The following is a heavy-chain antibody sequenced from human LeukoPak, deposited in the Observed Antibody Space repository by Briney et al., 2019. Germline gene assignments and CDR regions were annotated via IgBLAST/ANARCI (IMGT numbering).Heavy chain of an antibody. CDR2: IYYSGSS. V-gene: IGHV4-59*08. CDR1: RGPISRNF. CDR3: ARHMGLAVAGTGNFDY. J-gene: IGHJ4*02. D-gene: IGHD6-19*01. Sequence: SDTLSLSSTVSRGPISRNFWSWIRQPPGMGLDWIGFIYYSGSSIYNPSLKSRVTISLDTSKNQFSLRLGSVTAADTAIYYCARHMGLAVAGTGNFDYWGQGILVTVSS.